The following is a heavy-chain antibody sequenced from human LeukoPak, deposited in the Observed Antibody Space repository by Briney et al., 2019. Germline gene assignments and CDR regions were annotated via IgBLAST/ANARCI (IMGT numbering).Heavy chain of an antibody. CDR3: ATGIIAARLCHY. CDR1: GFTVSSNY. J-gene: IGHJ4*02. D-gene: IGHD6-6*01. CDR2: IYNSGNT. V-gene: IGHV3-66*01. Sequence: PGGSLTLSCAASGFTVSSNYMTWVRQAPGKGLEWVSVIYNSGNTYYADSVKGRFTISRDNSKNTLSLQMNSLRAEDTAVYYCATGIIAARLCHYWGQGTLVTVSS.